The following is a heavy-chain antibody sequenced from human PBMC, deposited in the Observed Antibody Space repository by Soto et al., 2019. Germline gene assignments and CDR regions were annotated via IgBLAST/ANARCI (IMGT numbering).Heavy chain of an antibody. V-gene: IGHV4-34*01. Sequence: QVQLQQWGAGLLKPSETLSLTCAVYGGSFSGYYWSWIRQPPGKGLEWIGEINHSGSTNYNPSLKSRFPISVDRSKNQSSLKLGFVPAAEPVLYSGARGPEFRVSAEWNWFDPWAREPWSPSPQ. CDR3: ARGPEFRVSAEWNWFDP. J-gene: IGHJ5*02. CDR2: INHSGST. D-gene: IGHD1-26*01. CDR1: GGSFSGYY.